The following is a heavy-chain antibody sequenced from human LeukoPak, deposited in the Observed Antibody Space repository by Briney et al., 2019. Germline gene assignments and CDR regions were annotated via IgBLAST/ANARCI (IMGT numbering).Heavy chain of an antibody. CDR2: INHSGST. D-gene: IGHD2-15*01. CDR3: ARGLDIVVVVAAVDAFDI. V-gene: IGHV4-34*01. CDR1: GGSFSGYY. J-gene: IGHJ3*02. Sequence: SETLSLTCAVYGGSFSGYYWSWIRQPPGKGLEWIGEINHSGSTNYNPSLKSRVTISVDTSKNQFSLKLSSVTAADTAVYYCARGLDIVVVVAAVDAFDIWGQGTMVTVSS.